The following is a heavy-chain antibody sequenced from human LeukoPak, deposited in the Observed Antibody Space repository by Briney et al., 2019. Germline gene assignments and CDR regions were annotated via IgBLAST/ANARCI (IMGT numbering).Heavy chain of an antibody. D-gene: IGHD3-9*01. Sequence: ASVKVSCKASGYMFSTYAIHWVRQAPGQRLEYMGWVNAGNGNTKYSQKFQGRIAITRDTSASTAYMELSSLRSEGTAVYYCAREHDILTAYGMDVWGQGTTVTVPS. V-gene: IGHV1-3*01. J-gene: IGHJ6*02. CDR1: GYMFSTYA. CDR2: VNAGNGNT. CDR3: AREHDILTAYGMDV.